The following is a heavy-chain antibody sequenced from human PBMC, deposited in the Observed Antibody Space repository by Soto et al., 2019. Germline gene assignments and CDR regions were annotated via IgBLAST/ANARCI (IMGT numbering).Heavy chain of an antibody. J-gene: IGHJ4*02. CDR1: GSSITITYY. Sequence: SETLSLTCAVSGSSITITYYWGWVRQPPGKGLEWIGSIHHSGSVFESGSTHYNPSFKSRVTIAADTSKNQFSLKLTSVTAADTAVYFCARNSSSSYFDYWGQGTLVTVSS. CDR3: ARNSSSSYFDY. V-gene: IGHV4-38-2*01. CDR2: IHHSGSVFESGST. D-gene: IGHD6-13*01.